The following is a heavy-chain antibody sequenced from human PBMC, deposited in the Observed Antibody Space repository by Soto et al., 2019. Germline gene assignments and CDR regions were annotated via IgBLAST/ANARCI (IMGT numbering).Heavy chain of an antibody. CDR2: IIPIFGTA. V-gene: IGHV1-69*06. CDR3: ARGRGSYCSSTSRYRYYFDY. D-gene: IGHD2-2*01. Sequence: ASVKVSCKASGGTFSSYAISWVRQAPGQGLEWMGGIIPIFGTANYAQKFQGRVTITADKSTSTAYMELSSLRSEDTAVYYCARGRGSYCSSTSRYRYYFDYWGQGTLVTVSS. CDR1: GGTFSSYA. J-gene: IGHJ4*02.